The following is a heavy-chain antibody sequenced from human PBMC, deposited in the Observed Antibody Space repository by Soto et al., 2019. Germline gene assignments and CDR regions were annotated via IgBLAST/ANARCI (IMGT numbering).Heavy chain of an antibody. V-gene: IGHV3-33*01. CDR2: IWYDGTNK. J-gene: IGHJ4*02. D-gene: IGHD1-26*01. CDR1: GFTFSSYG. Sequence: GGSLRLSCAPSGFTFSSYGMHWVRQAPGKGLEWVAVIWYDGTNKFYADSMKGRFTISRDNSKNTLYLQIDNLRAEDTAVYYCARDPRPSSGSYYPDYWGQGTLVTVSS. CDR3: ARDPRPSSGSYYPDY.